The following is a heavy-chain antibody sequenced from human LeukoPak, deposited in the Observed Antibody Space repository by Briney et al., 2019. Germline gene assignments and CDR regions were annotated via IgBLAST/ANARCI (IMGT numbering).Heavy chain of an antibody. CDR2: ISYDGSSK. V-gene: IGHV3-30*18. CDR3: AKDHLAGYSYGGFYFDF. Sequence: PGGSLRLSCAASGFTFSSYGMHWVRQTPGKGLEWEAVISYDGSSKYYADSVKGRSTISRDNSKNTLYLQMNSLRAEDTAVYYCAKDHLAGYSYGGFYFDFWGQGTLVTVSS. J-gene: IGHJ4*02. CDR1: GFTFSSYG. D-gene: IGHD5-18*01.